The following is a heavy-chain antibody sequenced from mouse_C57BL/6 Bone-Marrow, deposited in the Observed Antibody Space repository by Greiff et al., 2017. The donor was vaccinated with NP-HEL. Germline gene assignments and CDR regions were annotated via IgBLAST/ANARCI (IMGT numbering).Heavy chain of an antibody. D-gene: IGHD2-4*01. Sequence: EVQLQQSGPELVKPGASVKIPCKASGYTFADYNMDWVKQSHGKSLEWIGDINPNNGGTIYNQKFKGKATLTVDKSSSTAYMELRSLTSEDTADYYCARGDYDYDGFDYWGQGTTLTVSS. V-gene: IGHV1-18*01. CDR1: GYTFADYN. CDR3: ARGDYDYDGFDY. CDR2: INPNNGGT. J-gene: IGHJ2*01.